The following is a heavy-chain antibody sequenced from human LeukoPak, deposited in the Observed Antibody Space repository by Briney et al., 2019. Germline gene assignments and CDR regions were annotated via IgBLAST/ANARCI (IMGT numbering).Heavy chain of an antibody. CDR2: ISGSGGST. Sequence: GRSLRLSCAASGFTFSSYAMSWVRQAPGKGLEWVSAISGSGGSTYYADSVKGRFTISRDNSKNTLYLQMNSLRAEDTAVYYCVKDPTYYDILTGYPSWGQGTLVTVSS. CDR3: VKDPTYYDILTGYPS. CDR1: GFTFSSYA. D-gene: IGHD3-9*01. J-gene: IGHJ5*02. V-gene: IGHV3-23*01.